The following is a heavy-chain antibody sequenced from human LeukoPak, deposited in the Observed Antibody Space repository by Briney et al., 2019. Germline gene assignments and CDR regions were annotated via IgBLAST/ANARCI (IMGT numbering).Heavy chain of an antibody. CDR2: INHSGST. J-gene: IGHJ3*02. D-gene: IGHD3/OR15-3a*01. CDR1: GFSFSDYW. Sequence: GSLRLSCAASGFSFSDYWMTWVRQAPGKGLEWIGEINHSGSTNYNPSLKSRVTISVDTSKNQFSLKLSSVTAADTAVYYCARIWTKPRAFDIWGQGTMVTVSS. V-gene: IGHV4-34*01. CDR3: ARIWTKPRAFDI.